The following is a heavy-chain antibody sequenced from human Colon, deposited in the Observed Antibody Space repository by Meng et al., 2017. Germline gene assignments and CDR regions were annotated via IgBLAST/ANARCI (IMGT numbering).Heavy chain of an antibody. CDR2: ISTNTGNP. J-gene: IGHJ4*02. Sequence: QVELGQVGSELNKPGASVKVSCKASGYTFTSYAMNWVRQAPGQGLEWMGWISTNTGNPTYAQGFTGRFVFSLDTSVNTAYLQISSLKAEDTAVYYCARSYYDSWSGSLVGFDYWGQGTLVTVSS. D-gene: IGHD3-3*01. CDR3: ARSYYDSWSGSLVGFDY. V-gene: IGHV7-4-1*02. CDR1: GYTFTSYA.